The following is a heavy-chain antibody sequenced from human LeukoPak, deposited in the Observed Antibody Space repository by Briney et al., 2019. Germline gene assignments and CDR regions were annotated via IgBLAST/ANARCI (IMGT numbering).Heavy chain of an antibody. CDR2: ISGGSSTM. CDR3: AKEYSYDSGGDAFDV. Sequence: GGSLRLSCAASGFTFSSYSMNWVRQAPGKGLEWVSYISGGSSTMYYADSVKGRFTISRDNSENTLYLQMTSLRAEDTAVYYCAKEYSYDSGGDAFDVWGQGTLVTVSS. J-gene: IGHJ3*01. CDR1: GFTFSSYS. V-gene: IGHV3-48*01. D-gene: IGHD3-22*01.